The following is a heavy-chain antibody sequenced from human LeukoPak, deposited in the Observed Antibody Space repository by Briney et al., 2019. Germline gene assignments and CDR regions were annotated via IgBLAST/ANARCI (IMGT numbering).Heavy chain of an antibody. CDR2: VSGSGGST. V-gene: IGHV3-23*01. CDR1: GFTFSSYA. D-gene: IGHD3-3*01. Sequence: GGSLRLSCAASGFTFSSYAMSWVRQAPGKGLEWVSAVSGSGGSTYSADSMKGRFTISRDNSKNTLYLQMNSLRAEDTAVYYCTALKYDFWYYFDYWGQGTLVAVSS. J-gene: IGHJ4*02. CDR3: TALKYDFWYYFDY.